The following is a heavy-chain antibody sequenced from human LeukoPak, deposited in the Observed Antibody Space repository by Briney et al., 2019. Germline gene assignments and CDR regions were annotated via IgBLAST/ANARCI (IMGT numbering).Heavy chain of an antibody. CDR3: AKTSGGNY. V-gene: IGHV3-23*01. Sequence: EGSLRLSCAGSGFAFSSYAMNWVRQAPGKGLEWVSSISESGGSKYYADSVKGRFTISRDNSRNTLSLQMDSLRAEDTAVYYCAKTSGGNYWGQGTLVTVSS. CDR2: ISESGGSK. D-gene: IGHD4-23*01. J-gene: IGHJ4*02. CDR1: GFAFSSYA.